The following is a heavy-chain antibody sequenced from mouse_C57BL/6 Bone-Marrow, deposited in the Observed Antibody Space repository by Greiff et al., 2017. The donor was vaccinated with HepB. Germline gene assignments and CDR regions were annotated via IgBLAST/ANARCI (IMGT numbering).Heavy chain of an antibody. Sequence: QVQLQQPGTELVKPGASVKLSCKASGYTFTSYWMHWVKQRPGQGLEWIGNINPSNGGTNYNEKFKSKVTLTVDKSSSTAYMQLSSLTSEDSAVYDCARDYGSGCWFAYWGQGTLVTVSA. CDR3: ARDYGSGCWFAY. V-gene: IGHV1-53*01. CDR2: INPSNGGT. J-gene: IGHJ3*01. CDR1: GYTFTSYW. D-gene: IGHD1-1*01.